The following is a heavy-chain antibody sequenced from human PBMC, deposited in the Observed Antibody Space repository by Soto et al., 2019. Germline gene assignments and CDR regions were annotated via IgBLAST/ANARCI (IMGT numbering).Heavy chain of an antibody. CDR2: IYYSGST. V-gene: IGHV4-39*01. D-gene: IGHD3-16*01. CDR1: GGSISSSSYY. Sequence: PSETLSLTCTVSGGSISSSSYYWGWIRQPPGKGLEWIGSIYYSGSTYYNPSLKSRVTISVDTSKNQFSLKLSSVTAADTAVYYCAATNPTIRGLTTFRDAFDIWGQGTMVTVSS. CDR3: AATNPTIRGLTTFRDAFDI. J-gene: IGHJ3*02.